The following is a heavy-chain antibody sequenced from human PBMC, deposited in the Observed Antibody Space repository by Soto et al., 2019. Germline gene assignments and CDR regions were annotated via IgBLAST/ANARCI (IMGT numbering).Heavy chain of an antibody. D-gene: IGHD2-21*02. J-gene: IGHJ6*02. Sequence: ASLKVSCKASGGTFSSYTISWVRQAPGQGLEWMGRIIPILGIANYAQKFQGRVTITADKSTSTAYMELSSLRSEDTAVYYCANRGGNSDPYYYYGMDVWGQGTTVTVSS. V-gene: IGHV1-69*02. CDR3: ANRGGNSDPYYYYGMDV. CDR2: IIPILGIA. CDR1: GGTFSSYT.